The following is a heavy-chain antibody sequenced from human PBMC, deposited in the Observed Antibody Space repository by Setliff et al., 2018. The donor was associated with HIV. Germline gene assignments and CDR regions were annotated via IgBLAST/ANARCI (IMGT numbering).Heavy chain of an antibody. CDR2: VDYTGST. CDR1: GGSISTSNYY. CDR3: ARQGNIVVVTSFDY. D-gene: IGHD2-21*02. V-gene: IGHV4-39*07. Sequence: SETLSLTCTVSGGSISTSNYYWGWVRQPPGKGLEWVGNVDYTGSTYYNPSLKSRVTISVDTSKNQFSLRLNSVTAADTAVYYCARQGNIVVVTSFDYWGQEPWSPSPQ. J-gene: IGHJ4*01.